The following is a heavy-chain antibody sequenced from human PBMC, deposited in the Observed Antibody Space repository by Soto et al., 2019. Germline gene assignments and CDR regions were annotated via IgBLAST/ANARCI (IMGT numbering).Heavy chain of an antibody. V-gene: IGHV1-2*04. Sequence: ASVKVSCKASGYTFTGYYMHWVRQAPGQGLEWMGWINPNSGGTNYAQKFQGWVTMTRDTSISTAYMELSRLRSDDTAVYYCARGGTIVLVPAAQSNWFDPWGQGTLVTVSS. D-gene: IGHD2-2*01. CDR1: GYTFTGYY. J-gene: IGHJ5*02. CDR3: ARGGTIVLVPAAQSNWFDP. CDR2: INPNSGGT.